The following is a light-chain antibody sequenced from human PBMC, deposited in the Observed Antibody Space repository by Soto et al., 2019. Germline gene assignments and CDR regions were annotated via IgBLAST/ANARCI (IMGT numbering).Light chain of an antibody. J-gene: IGLJ2*01. CDR3: SSYTSSSTVL. CDR2: DIS. Sequence: QSVLTQPASVSGSPGQSITISCTGTSSDVRGYNYVSWYQQHPGKAPKLMIYDISNRPSGVSNRFSGSKSGNTASLTISGLQAEDEADYYCSSYTSSSTVLFGGGTKLTVL. V-gene: IGLV2-14*01. CDR1: SSDVRGYNY.